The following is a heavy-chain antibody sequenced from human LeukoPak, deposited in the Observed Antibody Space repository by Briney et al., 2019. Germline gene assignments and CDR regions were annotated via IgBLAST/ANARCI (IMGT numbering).Heavy chain of an antibody. Sequence: GGSLRLSCEGSGFSFGSSGMSWVRQVPGKGLEWISNIGSLSRSVNYADSVKGRFIITRGNAKNSLYLQMNSLKVEDTGVYYCARVRNWTPDYYFDYWGQGTLVTVSS. J-gene: IGHJ4*02. CDR1: GFSFGSSG. D-gene: IGHD1-1*01. CDR3: ARVRNWTPDYYFDY. V-gene: IGHV3-48*01. CDR2: IGSLSRSV.